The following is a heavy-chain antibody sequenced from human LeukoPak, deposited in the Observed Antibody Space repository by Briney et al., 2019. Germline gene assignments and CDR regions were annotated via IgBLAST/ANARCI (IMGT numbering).Heavy chain of an antibody. CDR2: ISGSSGRT. J-gene: IGHJ4*02. D-gene: IGHD2-15*01. Sequence: GGSLRLSCVVSGLAFSDYAMSWVRQAPGKGLEWVSGISGSSGRTYYADSVKGRFTISRDNSKNTLSLQMNSLRVEDTAVYYCARDLGYCSGSTCYVGYFDYWGQGTQVTVSS. CDR1: GLAFSDYA. V-gene: IGHV3-23*01. CDR3: ARDLGYCSGSTCYVGYFDY.